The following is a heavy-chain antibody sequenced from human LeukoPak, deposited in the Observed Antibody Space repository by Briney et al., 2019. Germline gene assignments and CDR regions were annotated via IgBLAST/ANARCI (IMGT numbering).Heavy chain of an antibody. CDR2: MSYDGSNK. Sequence: GGSLRLSCAASAFTVTSYPMHWVRQAPGKGLEWVAVMSYDGSNKLYPDSVKGRFTISRDNAKNSLYLQMNSLRAEDTAVYYCAKELWFGESYYFDYWGQGTLVTVSS. V-gene: IGHV3-30-3*01. CDR1: AFTVTSYP. CDR3: AKELWFGESYYFDY. J-gene: IGHJ4*02. D-gene: IGHD3-10*01.